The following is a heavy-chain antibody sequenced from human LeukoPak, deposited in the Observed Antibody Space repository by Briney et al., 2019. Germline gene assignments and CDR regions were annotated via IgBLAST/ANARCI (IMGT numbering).Heavy chain of an antibody. D-gene: IGHD1-26*01. J-gene: IGHJ6*02. CDR2: ISAYNGNT. CDR1: GYTFTSYG. CDR3: ARDVSLLYYYGMYV. Sequence: ASVKVSCKASGYTFTSYGISWVRQAPGQGLEWMGWISAYNGNTNYAQKLQGRVTMTTDTSTSTAYMELRSLRSDDTAVYYCARDVSLLYYYGMYVWGQGTTVTVSS. V-gene: IGHV1-18*01.